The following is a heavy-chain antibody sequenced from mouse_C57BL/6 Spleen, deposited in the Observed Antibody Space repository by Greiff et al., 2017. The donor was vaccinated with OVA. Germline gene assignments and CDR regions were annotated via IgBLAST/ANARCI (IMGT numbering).Heavy chain of an antibody. CDR1: GYSITSGYY. CDR3: ARGDSSGYVDYAMDY. V-gene: IGHV3-6*01. J-gene: IGHJ4*01. D-gene: IGHD3-2*02. CDR2: ISYDGSN. Sequence: EVQLQESGPGLVKPSQSLSLTCSVTGYSITSGYYWNWIRQFPGNKLEWMGYISYDGSNNYKPSLKNRISITRDTSKNQFFLKLNSVTTEDTATYYCARGDSSGYVDYAMDYWGQGTSVTVSS.